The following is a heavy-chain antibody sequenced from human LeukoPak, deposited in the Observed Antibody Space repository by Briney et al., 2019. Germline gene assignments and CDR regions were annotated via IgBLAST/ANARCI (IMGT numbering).Heavy chain of an antibody. J-gene: IGHJ4*02. V-gene: IGHV4-61*05. CDR1: GGSISSSSYY. CDR2: ISYSGSI. D-gene: IGHD1-26*01. Sequence: SSETLSLTCTVSGGSISSSSYYWGWIRQPPGKGLEWIGYISYSGSINYNPSLTSRVTISVDMSKNQFSLKLSSVTAADTAMYYCARDGVGATMGLDYWGQGTLVTVSS. CDR3: ARDGVGATMGLDY.